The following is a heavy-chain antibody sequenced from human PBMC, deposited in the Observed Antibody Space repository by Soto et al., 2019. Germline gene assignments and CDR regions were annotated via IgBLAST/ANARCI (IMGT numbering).Heavy chain of an antibody. Sequence: QVQLVQSGAEVKKPGASVKVSCKASGYTFTGYYMHWVRQAPGQGLEWMGWINPNSGGTNYAQKFQGWVTMTRDTSISTAYMELSRLRSDDTAVYYCARHIAVAGTPYYYGMDVWGQGTTVTVSS. V-gene: IGHV1-2*04. CDR2: INPNSGGT. J-gene: IGHJ6*01. CDR3: ARHIAVAGTPYYYGMDV. CDR1: GYTFTGYY. D-gene: IGHD6-19*01.